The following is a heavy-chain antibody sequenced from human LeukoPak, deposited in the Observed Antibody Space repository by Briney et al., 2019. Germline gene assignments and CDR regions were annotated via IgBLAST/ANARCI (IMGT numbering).Heavy chain of an antibody. Sequence: GGSLRLSCAASGFTFSSYAMSWVRQAPGKGLEWVSAIGGDAVSTYYADSVKGRFSISRDNSKNTLHLQMNSLRADDTAVYYCAKDLWKADYWGQGTLVTVSS. V-gene: IGHV3-23*01. CDR1: GFTFSSYA. CDR2: IGGDAVST. CDR3: AKDLWKADY. D-gene: IGHD3-3*01. J-gene: IGHJ4*02.